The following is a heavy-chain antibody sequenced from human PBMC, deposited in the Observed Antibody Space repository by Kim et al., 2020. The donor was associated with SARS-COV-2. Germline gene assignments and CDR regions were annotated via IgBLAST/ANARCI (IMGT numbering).Heavy chain of an antibody. CDR1: GGSISSSSYY. Sequence: SETLSLTCTVSGGSISSSSYYWGWIRQPPGKGLEWIGSIYYSGSTYYNPSLKSRVTISVDTSKNQFSRKLSSVTAADTAVYYCAREQDIVATIFDYWGQGTLVTVSS. J-gene: IGHJ4*02. D-gene: IGHD5-12*01. V-gene: IGHV4-39*01. CDR3: AREQDIVATIFDY. CDR2: IYYSGST.